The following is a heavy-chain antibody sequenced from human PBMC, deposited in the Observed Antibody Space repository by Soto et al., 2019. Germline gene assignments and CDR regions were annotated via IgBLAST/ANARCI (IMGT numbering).Heavy chain of an antibody. Sequence: ASVKVSCKASGGTFSSYAISWVRQAPGQGLEWMGGIIPIFGTANYAQKFQGRVTITADKSTSTAYMELSSLRSEDTAVYYCARGKGWSPSYSYGMDVWGQGTTVTGSS. J-gene: IGHJ6*02. CDR1: GGTFSSYA. CDR3: ARGKGWSPSYSYGMDV. V-gene: IGHV1-69*06. CDR2: IIPIFGTA.